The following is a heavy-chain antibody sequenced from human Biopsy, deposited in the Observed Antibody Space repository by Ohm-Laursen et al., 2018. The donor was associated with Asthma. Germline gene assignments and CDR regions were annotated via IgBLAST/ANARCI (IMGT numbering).Heavy chain of an antibody. CDR2: THHSGYT. CDR1: GGSFSSNY. D-gene: IGHD1-26*01. V-gene: IGHV4-34*01. Sequence: SDTLSLTCAVYGGSFSSNYWSWIRQTPGKGLERLGDTHHSGYTNYNPTLSSRLTLSVDPSKNQFSLRLTSVTAADTAVYYCARGSSSRLSQWELLVSGGKRAHSYYGMDVWGQGTTVTVSS. J-gene: IGHJ6*02. CDR3: ARGSSSRLSQWELLVSGGKRAHSYYGMDV.